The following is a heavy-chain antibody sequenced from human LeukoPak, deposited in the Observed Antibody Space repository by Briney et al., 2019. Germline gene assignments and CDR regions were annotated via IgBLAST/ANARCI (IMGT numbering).Heavy chain of an antibody. CDR3: AREAYFCWTFDY. CDR1: GGSFSGYY. J-gene: IGHJ4*02. CDR2: INHSGST. V-gene: IGHV4-34*01. Sequence: PSETLSLTCAVYGGSFSGYYWSWIRQPPGKGLEWIGEINHSGSTNYNPSLKSRVTISVDTSKNQFSLKLSSVTAADTAVYYCAREAYFCWTFDYWGQGTLVTVSS. D-gene: IGHD3-3*01.